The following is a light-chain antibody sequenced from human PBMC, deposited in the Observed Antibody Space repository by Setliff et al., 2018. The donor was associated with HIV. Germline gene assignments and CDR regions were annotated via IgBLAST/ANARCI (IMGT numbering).Light chain of an antibody. CDR1: SSNIGAGFD. CDR3: QSYDSSLSGYV. J-gene: IGLJ1*01. V-gene: IGLV1-40*01. CDR2: SFT. Sequence: VLTQPPSVSGASGQRVTISCTGSSSNIGAGFDVHWYQQFPGTAPKLLIYSFTNRPSGVPDRFSGSKSGTSASLAIAGLQAEDEADYYCQSYDSSLSGYVFGTGTKVTVL.